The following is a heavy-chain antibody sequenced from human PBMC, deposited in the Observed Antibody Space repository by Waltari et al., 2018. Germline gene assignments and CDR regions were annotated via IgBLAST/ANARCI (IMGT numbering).Heavy chain of an antibody. D-gene: IGHD1-26*01. CDR1: GYRFPNFW. CDR2: VFPSDSET. CDR3: ARRVGATGYFDL. J-gene: IGHJ4*02. Sequence: EVQLVQSGAEVKKPGESLRISCQGSGYRFPNFWVGWVRQKPTTGLEWMAIVFPSDSETRYSPFFLGQVTISADKSINTAYPQWSRLRESDTCIYYCARRVGATGYFDLWGEGTLVTVSS. V-gene: IGHV5-51*01.